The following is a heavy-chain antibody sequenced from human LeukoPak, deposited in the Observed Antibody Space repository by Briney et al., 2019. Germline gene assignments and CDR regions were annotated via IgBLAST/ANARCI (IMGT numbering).Heavy chain of an antibody. Sequence: PGGSLRLSCAASGFTFSSYAMSWVRQAPGKGLEWVSAISGSGGSTYYADSVKGRFTISRDNSKNTLYLQMNSLRAEDTAVYYCAKVTLPYDILTGYLGGDYFDYWGQGTLVTVSS. CDR3: AKVTLPYDILTGYLGGDYFDY. CDR1: GFTFSSYA. CDR2: ISGSGGST. J-gene: IGHJ4*02. D-gene: IGHD3-9*01. V-gene: IGHV3-23*01.